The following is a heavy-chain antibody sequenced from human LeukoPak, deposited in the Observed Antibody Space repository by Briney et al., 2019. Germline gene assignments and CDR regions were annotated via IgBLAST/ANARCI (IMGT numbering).Heavy chain of an antibody. J-gene: IGHJ4*02. D-gene: IGHD6-13*01. Sequence: GASVKVSCKASGGTFSSYAISWVRQAPGQGLEWMGRIIPILGIANYAQEFQGRVTITADKSTSTAYMELSSLRSEDTAVYYCARVWSSRKRGKTLYYFDYWGQGTLVTVSS. CDR2: IIPILGIA. CDR3: ARVWSSRKRGKTLYYFDY. V-gene: IGHV1-69*04. CDR1: GGTFSSYA.